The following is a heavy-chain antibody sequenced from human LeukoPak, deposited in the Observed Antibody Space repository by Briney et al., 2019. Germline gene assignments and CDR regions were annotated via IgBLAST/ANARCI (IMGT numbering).Heavy chain of an antibody. V-gene: IGHV3-48*04. J-gene: IGHJ4*02. D-gene: IGHD6-6*01. Sequence: GGSLRLSCAASGFDFSIHNMNWVRQAPGKGLEWLSYISGSGDTIYYADSVKGRFTNSRDNVKYSVYLQMNSLRVEDTAVYYCATSPGLGYSSSLTGVDYWGQGTLVTVSS. CDR3: ATSPGLGYSSSLTGVDY. CDR1: GFDFSIHN. CDR2: ISGSGDTI.